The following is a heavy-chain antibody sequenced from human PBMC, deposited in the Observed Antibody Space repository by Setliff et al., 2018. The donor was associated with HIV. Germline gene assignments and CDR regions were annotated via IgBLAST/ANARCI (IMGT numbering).Heavy chain of an antibody. V-gene: IGHV3-48*03. D-gene: IGHD3-16*01. CDR2: IGGHGSII. CDR1: GLIFSSYE. Sequence: GGSLRLSCAASGLIFSSYEMNWVRQAPGKGLEWIPFIGGHGSIIHYADSVKGRFTISRDNAKNSVYLQMHSLRVEDTAVYYCAAVPWGHSSLIIDHWGQGTPVTVS. CDR3: AAVPWGHSSLIIDH. J-gene: IGHJ4*02.